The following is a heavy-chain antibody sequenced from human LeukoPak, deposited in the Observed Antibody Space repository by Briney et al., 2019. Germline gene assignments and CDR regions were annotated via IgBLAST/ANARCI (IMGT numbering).Heavy chain of an antibody. Sequence: PSETLSLTCTVSGGSISSYYWSWIRQPPGKGLEWIGYIYYSGSTNYNPSLKSRVTISVDTSKNQFSLKLSSVTAADTAVYYCAGEGCSSTSCYLTDAFDIWGQGTMVTVSS. CDR3: AGEGCSSTSCYLTDAFDI. V-gene: IGHV4-59*01. J-gene: IGHJ3*02. CDR2: IYYSGST. D-gene: IGHD2-2*01. CDR1: GGSISSYY.